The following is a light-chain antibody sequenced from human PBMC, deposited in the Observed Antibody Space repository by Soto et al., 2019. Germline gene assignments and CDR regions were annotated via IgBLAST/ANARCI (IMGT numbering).Light chain of an antibody. Sequence: HPGSVSRSPGQPYVISCTGSISDIGAYDYVSWYQQHPGKAPKLIIYEVSHRPSGISDRLSASKSGNTASLTITGLQAEDEADYYCSSYTTSNTPYVFGAGTKVTVL. CDR1: ISDIGAYDY. V-gene: IGLV2-14*03. CDR3: SSYTTSNTPYV. J-gene: IGLJ1*01. CDR2: EVS.